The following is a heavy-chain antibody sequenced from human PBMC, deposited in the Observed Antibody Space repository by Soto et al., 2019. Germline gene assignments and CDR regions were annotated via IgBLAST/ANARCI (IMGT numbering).Heavy chain of an antibody. CDR3: ARHGSN. Sequence: SETLSLTCTVSGVSISNSSYYWGWIRRPPGKGLEWIGTIYHSGITYYNPSLKSRVTISVDTSKDQFSLKLTSVTAADTAVYYCARHGSNWGQGTLVTVSS. V-gene: IGHV4-39*01. CDR1: GVSISNSSYY. CDR2: IYHSGIT. J-gene: IGHJ4*02.